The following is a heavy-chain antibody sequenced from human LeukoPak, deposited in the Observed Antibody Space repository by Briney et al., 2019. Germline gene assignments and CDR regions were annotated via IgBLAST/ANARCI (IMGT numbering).Heavy chain of an antibody. CDR1: GFTFSNYW. V-gene: IGHV3-7*01. D-gene: IGHD2-21*02. Sequence: GGSLRLSCAASGFTFSNYWMSWVRQAPGKGLEWVANIKDSGREKYYVDSVKGRFTISRDNAKNSLYLQMNSLRAEDRALYYCVRTRVVVTAYFDYWGQGKLVTVSS. J-gene: IGHJ4*02. CDR3: VRTRVVVTAYFDY. CDR2: IKDSGREK.